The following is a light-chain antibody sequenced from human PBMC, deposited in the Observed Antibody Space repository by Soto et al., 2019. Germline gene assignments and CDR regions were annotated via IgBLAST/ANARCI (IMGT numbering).Light chain of an antibody. Sequence: EIVLTQSSGTLSLSPGERATLSCRASQSVSSTYLAWYQHIPGQAPRLLIYGSSTRATGVPDRFSGSGSGTDFTLTIIRLEPEDFAVYFCQQYGDSPPTFGQGTKVEIK. V-gene: IGKV3-20*01. CDR3: QQYGDSPPT. J-gene: IGKJ1*01. CDR2: GSS. CDR1: QSVSSTY.